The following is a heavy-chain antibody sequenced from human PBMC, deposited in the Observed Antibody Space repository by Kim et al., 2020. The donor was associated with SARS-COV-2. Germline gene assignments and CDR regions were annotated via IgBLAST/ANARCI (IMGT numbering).Heavy chain of an antibody. CDR2: IYYDGSNK. Sequence: GGSLRLSCAASGFSFSSYGMHWVRQAPGKGLEWVAVIYYDGSNKYYADSVKGRFAISRDNSKNTLYLQMNSLGAEDTAVYYCARDASGPDYWGQGTLVTDSS. CDR3: ARDASGPDY. V-gene: IGHV3-33*01. J-gene: IGHJ4*02. CDR1: GFSFSSYG. D-gene: IGHD3-3*01.